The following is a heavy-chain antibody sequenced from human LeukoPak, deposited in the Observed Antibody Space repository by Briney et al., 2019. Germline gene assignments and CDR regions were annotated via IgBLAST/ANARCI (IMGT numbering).Heavy chain of an antibody. CDR3: ARANSGWYNFLDY. CDR2: IYTSGST. D-gene: IGHD6-19*01. Sequence: KSSETLSLTCTVSGVYITNGLYFWNWIRQPAGQGLEWIGRIYTSGSTNYNPSLKSRVTMSVDTSKNQFSLKLSSVTAADTAVYYCARANSGWYNFLDYWGQGTLVTVSS. V-gene: IGHV4-61*02. CDR1: GVYITNGLYF. J-gene: IGHJ4*02.